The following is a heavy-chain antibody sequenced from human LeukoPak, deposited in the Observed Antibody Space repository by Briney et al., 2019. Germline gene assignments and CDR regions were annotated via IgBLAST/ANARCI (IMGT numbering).Heavy chain of an antibody. CDR3: ARVRSCSGSYYNVIYYYYYMDV. CDR2: INPNSGGT. D-gene: IGHD3-10*02. V-gene: IGHV1-2*06. J-gene: IGHJ6*03. Sequence: ASVKVSCKASGYTFTGYYMHWVRQAPGQGLEWMGRINPNSGGTNYAQKFQGRVTMTRDTSISTAYMELSRLRSDDTAVYYCARVRSCSGSYYNVIYYYYYMDVWGKGTTVTVSS. CDR1: GYTFTGYY.